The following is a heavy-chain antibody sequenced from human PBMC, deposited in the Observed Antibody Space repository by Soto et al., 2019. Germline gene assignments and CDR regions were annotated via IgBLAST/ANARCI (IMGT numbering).Heavy chain of an antibody. J-gene: IGHJ4*02. V-gene: IGHV4-39*02. CDR1: GGSISSSSYY. CDR3: AREDTAMANFDY. D-gene: IGHD5-18*01. Sequence: SETLSLTCTVSGGSISSSSYYWGWIRQPPGKGLEWIGSIYYSGYTYYNPSLKSRVTISVDTSKNQFSLKLSSVTAADTAVYYCAREDTAMANFDYWGQGTLVTVSS. CDR2: IYYSGYT.